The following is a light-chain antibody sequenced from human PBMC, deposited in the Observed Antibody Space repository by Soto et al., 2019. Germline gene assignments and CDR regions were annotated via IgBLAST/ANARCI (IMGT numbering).Light chain of an antibody. J-gene: IGLJ3*02. CDR2: VNN. CDR1: SANIGAGYD. Sequence: QSVLTRPPSVSGAPGQRVTISCTGSSANIGAGYDVHWYQQLPGTAPKLLIYVNNNRPSGVPDRFSGSRSGTSASLAITGLQAEDEADYYCQSYDTSLRGSVFGGGTKLTVL. CDR3: QSYDTSLRGSV. V-gene: IGLV1-40*01.